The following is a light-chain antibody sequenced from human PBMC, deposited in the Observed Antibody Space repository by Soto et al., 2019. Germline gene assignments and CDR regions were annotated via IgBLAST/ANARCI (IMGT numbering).Light chain of an antibody. J-gene: IGKJ2*01. CDR2: DAS. CDR3: QQFNSSYT. Sequence: AIQLTQSPSSLSASVGDRVTITCRASQGISSALAWYQQKPGKAPKLLIYDASSLESGVPSRFSGSGSGTDFTLTISSLQPEDFATYYCQQFNSSYTVGQGTKLEIK. V-gene: IGKV1-13*02. CDR1: QGISSA.